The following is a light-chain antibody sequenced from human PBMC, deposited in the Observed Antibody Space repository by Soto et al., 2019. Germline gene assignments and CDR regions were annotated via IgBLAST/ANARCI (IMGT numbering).Light chain of an antibody. CDR2: EVS. CDR1: SSDVGGYNY. J-gene: IGLJ2*01. Sequence: QSALTQPPSASGSPGQSVTISCTGTSSDVGGYNYVSWYQQHPGKAPKLMIYEVSKGPSGVPDRFSGSKSGNTASLTVSGLQAEDEADYYCSSYAGSNVVFGGGTKLTVL. V-gene: IGLV2-8*01. CDR3: SSYAGSNVV.